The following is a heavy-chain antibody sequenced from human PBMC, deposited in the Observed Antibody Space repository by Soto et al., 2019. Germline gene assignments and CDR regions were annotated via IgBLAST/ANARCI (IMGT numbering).Heavy chain of an antibody. J-gene: IGHJ5*02. V-gene: IGHV1-3*01. D-gene: IGHD6-19*01. CDR3: ARGVAGPLHWFDP. CDR2: INAGNGNT. CDR1: GYTFTSYY. Sequence: GASVKVSCKASGYTFTSYYMHWVRQAPGQRLEWMGWINAGNGNTKYSQKFQGRVTTTRDTSASTAYMELSSLRSEDTAVYYCARGVAGPLHWFDPWGQGTLVTVSS.